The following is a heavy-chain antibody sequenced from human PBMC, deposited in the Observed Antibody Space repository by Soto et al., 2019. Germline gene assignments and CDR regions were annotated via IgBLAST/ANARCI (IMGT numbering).Heavy chain of an antibody. Sequence: PGESLKISCKGSGYSFTSYWIGWVRQMPGKGLEWMGIIYPGDSDTRYSPSFQGQVTISADKSISTAYLQWSSLKASDTAMYYCARQGFLEWSTDYYDYMDVWGKGTTVTVSS. V-gene: IGHV5-51*01. D-gene: IGHD3-3*01. J-gene: IGHJ6*03. CDR3: ARQGFLEWSTDYYDYMDV. CDR2: IYPGDSDT. CDR1: GYSFTSYW.